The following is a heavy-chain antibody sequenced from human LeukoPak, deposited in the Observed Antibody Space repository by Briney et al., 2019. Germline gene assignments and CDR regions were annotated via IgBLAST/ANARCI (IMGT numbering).Heavy chain of an antibody. CDR1: GYTFTSYD. Sequence: ASVKVSCKASGYTFTSYDINWVRQATGQGLEWMGWMNPNSGNTGYAQKFQGRVTMTRNTSISTAYMELSSLRSEDTAVYFCARESERNDGWFDPWGQGTLVTVSS. CDR2: MNPNSGNT. J-gene: IGHJ5*02. D-gene: IGHD1-1*01. V-gene: IGHV1-8*01. CDR3: ARESERNDGWFDP.